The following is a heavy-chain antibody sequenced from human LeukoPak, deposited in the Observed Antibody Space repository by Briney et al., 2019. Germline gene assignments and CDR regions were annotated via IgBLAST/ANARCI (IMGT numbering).Heavy chain of an antibody. CDR3: AKDIAYYYDSSGPLFDN. CDR1: GFTFTTYW. D-gene: IGHD3-22*01. J-gene: IGHJ4*02. Sequence: GGSLRLSCAASGFTFTTYWMSWVRQAPGKVLEWEANINQDGSEKYYVDSVKGRFTISRDNSKNTLYLQMNSLRPEDTAVYYCAKDIAYYYDSSGPLFDNWGQGTLVTVSS. V-gene: IGHV3-7*01. CDR2: INQDGSEK.